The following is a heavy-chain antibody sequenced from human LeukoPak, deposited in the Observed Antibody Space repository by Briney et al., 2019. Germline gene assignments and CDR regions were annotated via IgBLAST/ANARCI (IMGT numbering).Heavy chain of an antibody. D-gene: IGHD3-10*01. V-gene: IGHV4-59*01. CDR1: GGSISSYY. CDR2: IYYSGST. CDR3: AKSNGYGLVGI. Sequence: PSETLSLTCTVSGGSISSYYWSWIRQPPGKGLEWIGYIYYSGSTNYNPSLKSRVTISVDTSKNQFSLKLSSVTAADTAVYYCAKSNGYGLVGIWGQGTMVTVSS. J-gene: IGHJ3*02.